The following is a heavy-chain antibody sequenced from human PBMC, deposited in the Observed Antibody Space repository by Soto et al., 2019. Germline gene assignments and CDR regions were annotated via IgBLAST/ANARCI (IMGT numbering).Heavy chain of an antibody. J-gene: IGHJ6*02. D-gene: IGHD2-2*01. CDR3: YAEVQAIYYFYAMDV. V-gene: IGHV4-39*01. CDR2: YFYTGST. Sequence: PSETLSLTCTVSGGSISSRSYYWGWIRQPPGKGLEWIGSYFYTGSTYYNPSLKSRVITSVDTSKNQVSLKLSSVTAAETAVYYCYAEVQAIYYFYAMDVWGQGTTVTVSS. CDR1: GGSISSRSYY.